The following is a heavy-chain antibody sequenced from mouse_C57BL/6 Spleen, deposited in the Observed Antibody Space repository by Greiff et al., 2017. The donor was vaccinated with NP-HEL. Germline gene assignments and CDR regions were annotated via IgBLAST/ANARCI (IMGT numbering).Heavy chain of an antibody. J-gene: IGHJ2*01. CDR3: ARKKDYYGSSYSY. CDR2: INPNNGGT. V-gene: IGHV1-22*01. CDR1: GYTFTDYN. Sequence: EVQLQQSGPELVKPGASVQMSCKASGYTFTDYNMHWVKQSHGKSLEWIGYINPNNGGTSYNQKFKGKATLTVNKSSSTAYMELRSLTSDDSAVYYCARKKDYYGSSYSYWGQGTTRTVSS. D-gene: IGHD1-1*01.